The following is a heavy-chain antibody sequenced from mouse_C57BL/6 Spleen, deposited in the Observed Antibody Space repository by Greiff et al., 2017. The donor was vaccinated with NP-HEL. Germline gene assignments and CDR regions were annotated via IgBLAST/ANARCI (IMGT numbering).Heavy chain of an antibody. J-gene: IGHJ2*01. CDR2: INPNNGGT. V-gene: IGHV1-26*01. CDR1: GYTFTDYY. CDR3: ARGHYYGSSYPDY. D-gene: IGHD1-1*01. Sequence: VQLQQSGPELVKPGASVKISCKASGYTFTDYYMNWVKQSHGKSLEWIGDINPNNGGTSYNQKFKGKATLTVDKSSSTAYMELRSLTSEDSAVYYCARGHYYGSSYPDYWGQGTTLTVSS.